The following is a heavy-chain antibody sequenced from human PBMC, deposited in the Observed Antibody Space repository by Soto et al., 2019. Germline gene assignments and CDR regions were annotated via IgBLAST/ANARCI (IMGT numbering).Heavy chain of an antibody. J-gene: IGHJ4*02. V-gene: IGHV3-23*01. D-gene: IGHD2-15*01. CDR1: GCTFSSYA. CDR2: ISGSGGST. Sequence: GGSLRFSCAASGCTFSSYAMSWVRQAPGKGLEWVSAISGSGGSTYCADSVEGRFTISRDNSKTTLYLQMNSLRAEDTAVYYCEKCPRGGSCYYFDYWGQGTLVTVSS. CDR3: EKCPRGGSCYYFDY.